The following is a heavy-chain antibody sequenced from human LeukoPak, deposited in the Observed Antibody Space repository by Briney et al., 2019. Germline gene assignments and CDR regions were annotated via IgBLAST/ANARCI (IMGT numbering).Heavy chain of an antibody. CDR1: GFTFSSYA. Sequence: GGSLRLSCAASGFTFSSYAMSWVRQAPGKGLEWVSAISGSGGSTYYADSVKGRFTISRDNSKNTLYLQMNSLRAEDTAVYYCARYGDYVHSRYFDYWGQGTLVTVSS. J-gene: IGHJ4*02. V-gene: IGHV3-23*01. D-gene: IGHD4-17*01. CDR3: ARYGDYVHSRYFDY. CDR2: ISGSGGST.